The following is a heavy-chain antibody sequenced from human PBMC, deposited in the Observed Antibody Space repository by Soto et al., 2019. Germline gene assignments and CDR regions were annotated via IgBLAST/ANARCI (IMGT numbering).Heavy chain of an antibody. CDR2: ISSSSSTI. J-gene: IGHJ6*02. Sequence: GGSLRLSCAASGFTFSSYSMNWVRQAPGKGLEWVSYISSSSSTIYYADSVKGRFTISRDNAKNSLYLQMNSLRDEDTAVYYCARKVRSGSYFVGYYGMDVWGQGTTVTVSS. CDR1: GFTFSSYS. CDR3: ARKVRSGSYFVGYYGMDV. V-gene: IGHV3-48*02. D-gene: IGHD1-26*01.